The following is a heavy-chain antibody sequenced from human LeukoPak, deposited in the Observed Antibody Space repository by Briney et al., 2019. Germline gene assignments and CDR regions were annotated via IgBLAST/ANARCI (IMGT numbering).Heavy chain of an antibody. D-gene: IGHD1-26*01. J-gene: IGHJ4*02. CDR1: GFTFSSYG. V-gene: IGHV3-21*01. CDR2: ISSRSSYI. Sequence: PGGSLRLSCAASGFTFSSYGMHWVRQAPGKGLEWVSSISSRSSYIYYADSVKGRFTISRDNAKNSLYLQMNSLRAEDTAVYYCTRAAEDDSGSYYGKYGLDYWGQGTLVTVSS. CDR3: TRAAEDDSGSYYGKYGLDY.